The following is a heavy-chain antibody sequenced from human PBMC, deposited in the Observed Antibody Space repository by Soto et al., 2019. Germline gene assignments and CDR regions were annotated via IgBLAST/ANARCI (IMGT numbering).Heavy chain of an antibody. D-gene: IGHD2-2*01. CDR3: ARAGIVVVPAAMEY. CDR2: ISYDGSNK. J-gene: IGHJ4*02. Sequence: QVQLVESGGGVVQPGRSLRLSCAASGFTFSSYAMHWVRQAPGKGLEWVAVISYDGSNKYYADSVKGRFTISRDNSKNTLYLQMNSLRAEDTAVYYCARAGIVVVPAAMEYWGQGTLVTVSS. V-gene: IGHV3-30-3*01. CDR1: GFTFSSYA.